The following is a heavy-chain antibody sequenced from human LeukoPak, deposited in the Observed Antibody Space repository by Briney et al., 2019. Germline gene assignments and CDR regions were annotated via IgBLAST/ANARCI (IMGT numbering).Heavy chain of an antibody. Sequence: PSETLSLTCTVSGGSISSSSYYWGWIRQPPGKGLEWIGYMYDSGSTKYNPSLKSRVTISVDTSKNQFSLRLTSVTAADTAVYYCARHSGRDSSCPWGQGTLVTVSS. D-gene: IGHD6-6*01. CDR3: ARHSGRDSSCP. V-gene: IGHV4-61*05. CDR1: GGSISSSSYY. CDR2: MYDSGST. J-gene: IGHJ4*02.